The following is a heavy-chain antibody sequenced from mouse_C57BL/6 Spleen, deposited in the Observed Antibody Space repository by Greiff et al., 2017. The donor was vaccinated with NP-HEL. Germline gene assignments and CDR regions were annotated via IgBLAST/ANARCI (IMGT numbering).Heavy chain of an antibody. CDR1: GYTFTSYW. V-gene: IGHV1-50*01. J-gene: IGHJ1*03. CDR2: IDPSDSYT. CDR3: ARPVANWYFDV. D-gene: IGHD1-1*01. Sequence: QVQLQQPGAELVKPGASVKLSCKASGYTFTSYWMQWVNQRPGQGLEWIGEIDPSDSYTNYNQKFKGKATLTVDTSSSTAYMQLSSLTSEDSAVYYCARPVANWYFDVWGTGTTVTVSS.